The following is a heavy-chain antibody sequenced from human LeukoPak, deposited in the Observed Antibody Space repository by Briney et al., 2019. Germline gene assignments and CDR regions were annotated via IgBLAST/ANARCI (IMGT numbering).Heavy chain of an antibody. CDR1: GGSISSSSYY. CDR3: ARSAPGQPDAFGI. CDR2: IYYSGST. J-gene: IGHJ3*02. Sequence: PSETLSLTCTVSGGSISSSSYYWGWIRQPPGKGLEWIGSIYYSGSTYYNPSLKSRVTISVDTSKNQFSLKLSSVTAADTAVYYCARSAPGQPDAFGIWGQGTMVTVSS. D-gene: IGHD2-2*01. V-gene: IGHV4-39*01.